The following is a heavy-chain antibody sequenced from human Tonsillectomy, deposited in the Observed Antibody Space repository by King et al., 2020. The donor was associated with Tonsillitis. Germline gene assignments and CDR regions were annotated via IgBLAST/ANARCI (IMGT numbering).Heavy chain of an antibody. CDR1: RFNFSIYT. CDR3: ARGWSEMVEILKSDIDY. CDR2: ISSGSTYR. D-gene: IGHD2-8*01. J-gene: IGHJ4*02. V-gene: IGHV3-21*01. Sequence: VQLVESGGGLVKPGGSLRLSCAASRFNFSIYTMNWVRQAPGKGLEWVSSISSGSTYRFYADSVKGRFTISRDNAKNSLYLEMNSLRAEDTAVYFCARGWSEMVEILKSDIDYWGQGTLVTVSS.